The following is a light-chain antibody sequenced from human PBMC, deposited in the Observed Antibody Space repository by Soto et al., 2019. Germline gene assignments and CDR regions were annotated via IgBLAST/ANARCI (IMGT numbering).Light chain of an antibody. J-gene: IGLJ1*01. Sequence: QSALTQPPSASGSPGQSVTISCTGTSSDIGGYNYVSWYQQHPGKAPKFMIYEVSKRPSGVPDRFSGSKSGNTASLTVSGLQAEDEADYYCYSYAGNNLYVFGTGTKVTVL. CDR2: EVS. CDR3: YSYAGNNLYV. CDR1: SSDIGGYNY. V-gene: IGLV2-8*01.